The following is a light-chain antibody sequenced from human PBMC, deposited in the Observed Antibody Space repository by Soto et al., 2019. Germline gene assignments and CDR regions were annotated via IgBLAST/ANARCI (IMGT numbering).Light chain of an antibody. V-gene: IGLV2-14*01. CDR3: SSYTSTNFGI. J-gene: IGLJ2*01. CDR1: SSDIGDYKY. Sequence: QSALTQPASVSGSPGQSITISCTGSSSDIGDYKYVSWYKQHPGKAPKLMIYDVSNRPSWVSNRFSGSKSGNTASLTISGLQAEDEADYYCSSYTSTNFGIFGGGTKLTVL. CDR2: DVS.